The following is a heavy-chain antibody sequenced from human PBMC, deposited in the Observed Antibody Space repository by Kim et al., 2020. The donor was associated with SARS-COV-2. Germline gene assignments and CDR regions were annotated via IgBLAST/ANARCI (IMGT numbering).Heavy chain of an antibody. J-gene: IGHJ4*02. V-gene: IGHV3-23*01. D-gene: IGHD5-12*01. CDR2: ISGSGGST. CDR3: AKNLGGYGGVSYFDY. Sequence: GGSLRLSCAASGFTFSSYAMSWVRQAPGKGLEWVSAISGSGGSTYYADSVKGRFTISRDNSKNTLYLQMNSLRAEDTAVYYCAKNLGGYGGVSYFDYWGQGTLVTVSS. CDR1: GFTFSSYA.